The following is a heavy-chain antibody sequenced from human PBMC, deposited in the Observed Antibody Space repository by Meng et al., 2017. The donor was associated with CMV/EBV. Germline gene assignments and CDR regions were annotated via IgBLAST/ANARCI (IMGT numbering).Heavy chain of an antibody. D-gene: IGHD5/OR15-5a*01. Sequence: GESLKISCKASGFTSISYRICWVRQMPGKGLEWMGIIYAGDADFGYNPSFQGQVTISADRATNTAYLQCRRLKNSDTAIYYWARLGIVSSAVGLAFDVWGQGTMVTVSS. CDR3: ARLGIVSSAVGLAFDV. J-gene: IGHJ3*01. V-gene: IGHV5-51*01. CDR2: IYAGDADF. CDR1: GFTSISYR.